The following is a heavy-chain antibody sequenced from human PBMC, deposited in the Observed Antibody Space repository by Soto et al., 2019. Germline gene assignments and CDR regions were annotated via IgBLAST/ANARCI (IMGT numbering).Heavy chain of an antibody. V-gene: IGHV3-9*01. CDR1: GFTFDDYA. Sequence: SLKISCAASGFTFDDYAMHWVRQAPGKGLEWVSGISWNSGSIGYADSVKGRFTISRDNAKNSLYLQMNSLRAEDTALYYCAKSPIPGVSSGWYYFDYWGQGTLVTAPQ. J-gene: IGHJ4*02. D-gene: IGHD6-19*01. CDR3: AKSPIPGVSSGWYYFDY. CDR2: ISWNSGSI.